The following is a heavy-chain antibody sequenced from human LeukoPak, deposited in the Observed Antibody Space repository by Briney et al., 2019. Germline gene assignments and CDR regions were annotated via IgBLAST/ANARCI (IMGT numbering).Heavy chain of an antibody. V-gene: IGHV4-61*01. CDR1: GGSVGSGSYY. J-gene: IGHJ5*02. Sequence: SETLSLTCTVSGGSVGSGSYYWSWIRQSPGKGLEWIGYILYSDITNYNPSLKSRVTMSVDTSKNQFSLRLTSVTAADTAVYYCAAMAVNWFDPWGQGTLVIVSS. CDR3: AAMAVNWFDP. D-gene: IGHD5-18*01. CDR2: ILYSDIT.